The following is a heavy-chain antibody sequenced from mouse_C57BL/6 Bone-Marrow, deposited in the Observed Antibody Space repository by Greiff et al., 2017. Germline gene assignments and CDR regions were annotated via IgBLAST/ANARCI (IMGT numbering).Heavy chain of an antibody. CDR2: IDPSDSYT. Sequence: QVQLQQPGAELVRPGTSVKLSCKASGYTFTSYWMHWVKQRPGQGLEWIGVIDPSDSYTNYNQKFKGKATLTVDTASSTAYMQLSSLTSEDSAVYYCASSRVYGSTRYFDVWGTGTTVTVSS. V-gene: IGHV1-59*01. J-gene: IGHJ1*03. CDR3: ASSRVYGSTRYFDV. CDR1: GYTFTSYW. D-gene: IGHD1-1*01.